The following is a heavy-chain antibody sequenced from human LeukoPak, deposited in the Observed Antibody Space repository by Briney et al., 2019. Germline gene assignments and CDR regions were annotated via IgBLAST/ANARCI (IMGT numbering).Heavy chain of an antibody. CDR2: ISGSGSNT. CDR1: GFTFSSYA. D-gene: IGHD2-2*01. V-gene: IGHV3-23*01. Sequence: GGSLRLSCSASGFTFSSYAMSWVRQAPENGLELVSTISGSGSNTYYADSVKGRFTISRDNSNSTLYLQMSSLTAEDTAVYYCATHRSNGPAAMNYWGQGILVTVSS. CDR3: ATHRSNGPAAMNY. J-gene: IGHJ4*02.